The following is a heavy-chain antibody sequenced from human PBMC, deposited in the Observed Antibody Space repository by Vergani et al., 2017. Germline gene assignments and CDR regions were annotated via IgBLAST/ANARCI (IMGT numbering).Heavy chain of an antibody. CDR1: GGSISSGGYY. J-gene: IGHJ6*02. V-gene: IGHV4-39*01. CDR3: ARGKYNSGDYYYYYGLDV. D-gene: IGHD3-22*01. Sequence: QVQLQESGPGLVKPSQTLSLTCTVSGGSISSGGYYLAWIRQPPGKGLEWIGMMFYSVTTYYNPSLKSRVTIFLDTSKSQFSLKVTSVTAADTAVYFCARGKYNSGDYYYYYGLDVWGQGTTATVSS. CDR2: MFYSVTT.